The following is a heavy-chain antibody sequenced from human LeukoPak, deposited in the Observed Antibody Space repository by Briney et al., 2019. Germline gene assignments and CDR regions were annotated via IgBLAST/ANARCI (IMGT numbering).Heavy chain of an antibody. D-gene: IGHD2-21*01. CDR2: IYPGDSDT. V-gene: IGHV5-51*01. J-gene: IGHJ6*01. Sequence: GESLKISCQGPGYDFATYWIGWVRQMPGKGLEWMGRIYPGDSDTKYSPSFQGQVTISADKSIGSAYLQWSSLKSSDTAMYYCAKPPPSYLFQGMDGRGQGTTVSGST. CDR1: GYDFATYW. CDR3: AKPPPSYLFQGMDG.